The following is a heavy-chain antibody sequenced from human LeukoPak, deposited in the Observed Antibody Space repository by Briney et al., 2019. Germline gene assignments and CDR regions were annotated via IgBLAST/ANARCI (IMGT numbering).Heavy chain of an antibody. CDR1: GFTFSSYS. CDR3: ARESVTTLYWYFDL. CDR2: ISSSGSTI. V-gene: IGHV3-48*04. Sequence: QTGGSLRLSCAASGFTFSSYSMNWVRQAPGKGLEWVSYISSSGSTIYYADSVKGRFTISRDNAKNSLYLQMNSLRAEDTAVYYCARESVTTLYWYFDLWGRGTLVTVSS. J-gene: IGHJ2*01. D-gene: IGHD4-17*01.